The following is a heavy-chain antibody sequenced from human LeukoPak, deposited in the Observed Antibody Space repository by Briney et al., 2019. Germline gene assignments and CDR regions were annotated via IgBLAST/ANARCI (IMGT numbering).Heavy chain of an antibody. J-gene: IGHJ3*02. Sequence: PGGSLRLSCAASGFTFSSYAMSWVRQAPGKGPEWVSAISGSGGSTYYADSVKGRFTISRDNSKNTLYLQMNSLRAEDTAVYYCAKGRSMIVVVMAFDIWGQGTMVTVSS. CDR2: ISGSGGST. CDR3: AKGRSMIVVVMAFDI. V-gene: IGHV3-23*01. CDR1: GFTFSSYA. D-gene: IGHD3-22*01.